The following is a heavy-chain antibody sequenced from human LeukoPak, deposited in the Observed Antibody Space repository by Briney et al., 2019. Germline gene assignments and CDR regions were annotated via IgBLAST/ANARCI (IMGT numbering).Heavy chain of an antibody. CDR2: IYPGDSDT. CDR1: GSSFTSYW. D-gene: IGHD6-19*01. CDR3: ARLGEWAVAGNQPDY. J-gene: IGHJ4*02. V-gene: IGHV5-51*01. Sequence: GASLQISCKGSGSSFTSYWIGWVRQLPGKGLEWMGIIYPGDSDTRYSPSFQGQVTISADKSISTAYLQWSSLKASDTAMYYCARLGEWAVAGNQPDYWGQGTLVTVSS.